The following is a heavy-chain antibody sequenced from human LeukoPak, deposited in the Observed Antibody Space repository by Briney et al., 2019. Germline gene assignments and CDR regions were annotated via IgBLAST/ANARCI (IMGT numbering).Heavy chain of an antibody. CDR2: IKSKTDGGTT. Sequence: GGSLRLSCAASGFTFSNAWMSWVRQAPGKGLEWVGRIKSKTDGGTTDYAAPVKGRFTISRDDSKNTLYLQMNSLKTEDTAVYYCTTGETGYIWGSYRLRTDYWGQGTLVTVSS. J-gene: IGHJ4*02. V-gene: IGHV3-15*01. D-gene: IGHD3-16*02. CDR3: TTGETGYIWGSYRLRTDY. CDR1: GFTFSNAW.